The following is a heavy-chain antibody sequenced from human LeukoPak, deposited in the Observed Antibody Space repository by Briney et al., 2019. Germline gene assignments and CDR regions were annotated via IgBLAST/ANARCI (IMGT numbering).Heavy chain of an antibody. CDR3: ARHIGGGIEDMDV. CDR1: GGSIGTYY. Sequence: KPSETLSLTCILSGGSIGTYYGSWIRQSPGKGLEWIGYIYVTGSTRYNPYLQSRVTISVDTSRNQFFLKMSYVTAGETGVYYCARHIGGGIEDMDVWGTGTKVTVSS. CDR2: IYVTGST. V-gene: IGHV4-59*08. J-gene: IGHJ6*03. D-gene: IGHD3-16*02.